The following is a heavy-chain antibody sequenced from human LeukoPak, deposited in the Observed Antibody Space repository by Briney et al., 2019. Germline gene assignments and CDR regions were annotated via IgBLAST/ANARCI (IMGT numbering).Heavy chain of an antibody. Sequence: GGSLRLSCAASGFTFSSYAMSWVRQAPGKGLEWVSAISGSGGSTYYADSVKGRFTISRDQSKNPLYLKHNNVRAEDTAVYCGAKDTVRYFRGGSCLTPYFDYWGQGTLVTVSS. CDR1: GFTFSSYA. CDR3: AKDTVRYFRGGSCLTPYFDY. V-gene: IGHV3-23*01. J-gene: IGHJ4*02. D-gene: IGHD2-15*01. CDR2: ISGSGGST.